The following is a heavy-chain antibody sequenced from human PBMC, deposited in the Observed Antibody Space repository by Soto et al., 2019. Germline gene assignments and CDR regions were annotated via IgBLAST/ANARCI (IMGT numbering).Heavy chain of an antibody. J-gene: IGHJ5*02. D-gene: IGHD6-19*01. Sequence: QITLKESGPTLVKPTQTLTLACTFSGFSLSTRGVGVGWIRQPPGKALEWLALIYWDDDKRYSPSLKSRITITEDTPKNQVGLTMTNMDPVNTATYYCAYSGVVAGEDWFDPWGQGTLVSVSS. CDR3: AYSGVVAGEDWFDP. V-gene: IGHV2-5*02. CDR1: GFSLSTRGVG. CDR2: IYWDDDK.